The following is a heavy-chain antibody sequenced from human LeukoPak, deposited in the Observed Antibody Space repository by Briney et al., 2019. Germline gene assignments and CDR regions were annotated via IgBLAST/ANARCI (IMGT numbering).Heavy chain of an antibody. J-gene: IGHJ3*02. CDR2: ISSSSSYI. Sequence: GGSLRLSCAASGFTFSSYSMNWVRQAPGKGLEWVSSISSSSSYIYYADSVKGRFTISRDNAKNSLYLQMNSLRAEDTAVYYCARDIIKEWMAYGGNPGGAFDIWGQGTMVTVSS. D-gene: IGHD4-23*01. CDR1: GFTFSSYS. CDR3: ARDIIKEWMAYGGNPGGAFDI. V-gene: IGHV3-21*01.